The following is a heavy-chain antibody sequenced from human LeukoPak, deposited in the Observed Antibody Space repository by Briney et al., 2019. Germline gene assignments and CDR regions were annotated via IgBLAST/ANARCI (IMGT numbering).Heavy chain of an antibody. V-gene: IGHV3-21*01. J-gene: IGHJ4*02. D-gene: IGHD2-21*02. Sequence: GGSLRLSCAASGFTFSSYSMNWVRQAPGKGLEWVSSISSSSSYIYYVDSVKGRFTISRDNAKNSLYLQMNSLRAEDTAVYYCARATSDALDHWGQGTLVTVSS. CDR1: GFTFSSYS. CDR2: ISSSSSYI. CDR3: ARATSDALDH.